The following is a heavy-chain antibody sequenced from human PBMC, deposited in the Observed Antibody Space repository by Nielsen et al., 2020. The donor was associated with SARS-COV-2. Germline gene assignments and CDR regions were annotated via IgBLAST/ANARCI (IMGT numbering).Heavy chain of an antibody. Sequence: SETLSLTCTVSGGSISSGGYYWSWIRQPPGKGLEWIGEINHSGSTNYNTSLKSRVTISVHSSRSQFSLKLTSVTAADTAIYYCARGYTSGWYEDPWGQGTLVTVSS. D-gene: IGHD6-19*01. CDR2: INHSGST. CDR1: GGSISSGGYY. J-gene: IGHJ5*02. CDR3: ARGYTSGWYEDP. V-gene: IGHV4-61*08.